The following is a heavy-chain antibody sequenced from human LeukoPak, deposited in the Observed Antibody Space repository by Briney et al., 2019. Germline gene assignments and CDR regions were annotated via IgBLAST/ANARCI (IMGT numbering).Heavy chain of an antibody. J-gene: IGHJ4*02. CDR1: GFTVSSNY. CDR2: IYSGGST. D-gene: IGHD3-10*01. Sequence: GGSLRLSCAASGFTVSSNYMGWVRQAPGKGLEWVSVIYSGGSTYYADSVKGRFTISRDNSKNTLYLQMNSLRAEDTAVYYCARDFTYYYGSGSPEGDYWGQGTLVTVSS. CDR3: ARDFTYYYGSGSPEGDY. V-gene: IGHV3-66*01.